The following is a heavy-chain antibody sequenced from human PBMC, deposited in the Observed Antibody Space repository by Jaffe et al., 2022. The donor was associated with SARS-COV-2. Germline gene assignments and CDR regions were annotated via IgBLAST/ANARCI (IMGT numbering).Heavy chain of an antibody. D-gene: IGHD1-26*01. CDR2: IYTGGNT. CDR1: GGSISSGDYY. Sequence: QVQLQESGPGLVKPSETLSLTCTVSGGSISSGDYYWSWIRQPAGKGLEWIGRIYTGGNTAYNPSLRNRFTISLDTSKNEFSLRLTSVTAADTALYYCARDVGTSTLKFDSWGQGTLVTVSS. CDR3: ARDVGTSTLKFDS. V-gene: IGHV4-61*02. J-gene: IGHJ4*02.